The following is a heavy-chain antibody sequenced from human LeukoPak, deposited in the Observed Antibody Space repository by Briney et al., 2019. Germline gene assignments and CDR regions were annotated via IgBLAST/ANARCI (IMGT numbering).Heavy chain of an antibody. V-gene: IGHV3-30*02. D-gene: IGHD2-8*01. Sequence: GGSLRLSCAASGFTFSSYGMHWVRQAPGKGLEWVAFIRYDGSNKYYADSVKGRFTISRDNSKNTLYLQMNSLRAEDTAVYYCASVLLEPPYYFDYWGQGTLVTVSS. CDR3: ASVLLEPPYYFDY. CDR1: GFTFSSYG. CDR2: IRYDGSNK. J-gene: IGHJ4*02.